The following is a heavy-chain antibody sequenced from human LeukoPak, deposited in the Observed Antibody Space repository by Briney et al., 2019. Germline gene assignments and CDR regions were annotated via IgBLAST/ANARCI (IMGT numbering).Heavy chain of an antibody. V-gene: IGHV3-30*18. J-gene: IGHJ4*02. Sequence: RRSLTLSCAASGFTFSSHGMHWVRQAPGKGLEWVAVISYDGSNKYYADSGEGRFTISRDNSNNTLYLRMNSLRTEGTALYYCAKGLSPMTTVTPFDCWGQGTLGTV. CDR1: GFTFSSHG. CDR2: ISYDGSNK. CDR3: AKGLSPMTTVTPFDC. D-gene: IGHD4-17*01.